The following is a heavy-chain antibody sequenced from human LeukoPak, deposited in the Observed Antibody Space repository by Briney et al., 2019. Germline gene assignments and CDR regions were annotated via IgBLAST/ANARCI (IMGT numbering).Heavy chain of an antibody. J-gene: IGHJ6*03. CDR3: ARDIRIVGATIPKNYYYYMDV. D-gene: IGHD1-26*01. V-gene: IGHV1-69*05. CDR1: RGTFSSHA. Sequence: SVKVSCKASRGTFSSHAISWVRQAPGQGLEWMGGIIPIFGTANYAQKFQGRVTITTDESTSTAYMKLSSLRSEDTAVYYCARDIRIVGATIPKNYYYYMDVWGKGTTVTVSS. CDR2: IIPIFGTA.